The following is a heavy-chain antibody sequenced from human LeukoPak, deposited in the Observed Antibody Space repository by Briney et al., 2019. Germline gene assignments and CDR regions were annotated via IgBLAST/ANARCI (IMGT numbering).Heavy chain of an antibody. V-gene: IGHV4-34*01. CDR3: ASRIRYWYFDL. CDR1: GGSFSGYY. CDR2: INHSGST. Sequence: QSSETLSLTCAVYGGSFSGYYWSWIRQPPGKGLEWIGEINHSGSTNYNPSLKSRVTISVDTSKNQFSLKLSSVTAADTAVYYCASRIRYWYFDLWGRGTLVTVSS. J-gene: IGHJ2*01.